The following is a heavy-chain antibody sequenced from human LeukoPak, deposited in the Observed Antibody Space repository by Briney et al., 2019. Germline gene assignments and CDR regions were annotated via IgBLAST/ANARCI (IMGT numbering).Heavy chain of an antibody. CDR2: INSDGSST. CDR1: GFTVSGSW. V-gene: IGHV3-74*01. CDR3: AVSGYDYYFDY. Sequence: GGSLRLSCAASGFTVSGSWMHWVRHAPEKGLVWVSRINSDGSSTSYADSVKGRFTISRDNAKNSLYLQMNSLRAEDTAVYYCAVSGYDYYFDYWGQGALVTVSS. D-gene: IGHD5-12*01. J-gene: IGHJ4*02.